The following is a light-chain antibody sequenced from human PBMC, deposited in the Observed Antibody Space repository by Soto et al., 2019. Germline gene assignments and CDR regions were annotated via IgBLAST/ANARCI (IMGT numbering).Light chain of an antibody. Sequence: QSVLTQPASVSGSPGQSITISCTGTSSDVGGCDYVSWYQQHPGKAPKLMIYEVSKRPSGVPDRFSGSKSGNTASLTVSGLQAEDEAAPYRSSYEGRSTYVFGTGTKVTVL. CDR3: SSYEGRSTYV. J-gene: IGLJ1*01. V-gene: IGLV2-8*01. CDR1: SSDVGGCDY. CDR2: EVS.